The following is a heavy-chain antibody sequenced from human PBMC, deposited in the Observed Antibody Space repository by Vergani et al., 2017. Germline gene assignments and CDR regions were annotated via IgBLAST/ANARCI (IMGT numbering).Heavy chain of an antibody. CDR3: ASGSSGWYKNFDY. J-gene: IGHJ4*02. CDR1: GFTFSDYY. CDR2: ISSSGSTI. D-gene: IGHD6-19*01. V-gene: IGHV3-11*01. Sequence: VQLVESGGGLIQPGRSLRLSCAASGFTFSDYYMSWIRQAPGKGLEWVSYISSSGSTINYADSVKGRFTISRDNAKNSLYLQMNSLRAEDPAVYYCASGSSGWYKNFDYWGQGTLVTVSS.